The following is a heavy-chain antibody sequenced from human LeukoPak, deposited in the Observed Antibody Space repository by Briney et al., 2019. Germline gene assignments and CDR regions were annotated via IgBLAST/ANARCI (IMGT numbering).Heavy chain of an antibody. J-gene: IGHJ3*02. V-gene: IGHV1-69*05. D-gene: IGHD1-26*01. Sequence: SVKVSYKASGGTFSSYAISWLRQAPGQGLEWMGRIIPIFGTANYAQKFQGRVKITTDGSTSTAYMELSSLRSEDTAVYYCAREGSGCYKGAFDIWGQGTMVTVSS. CDR3: AREGSGCYKGAFDI. CDR2: IIPIFGTA. CDR1: GGTFSSYA.